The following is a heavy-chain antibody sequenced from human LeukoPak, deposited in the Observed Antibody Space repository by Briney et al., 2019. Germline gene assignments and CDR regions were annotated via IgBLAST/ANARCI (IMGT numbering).Heavy chain of an antibody. CDR2: ISTNGGNT. CDR3: ARSGGSGFDY. CDR1: XXSFXSXX. D-gene: IGHD2-15*01. J-gene: IGHJ4*02. Sequence: GGSLRLSCSASXXSFXSXXXXXXXXXXGXXXEYVSAISTNGGNTYYVDSVKGRFTVSRDNSKNTLYLQMTSLRADDTAVYYCARSGGSGFDYWGQGTLVTVSS. V-gene: IGHV3-64D*09.